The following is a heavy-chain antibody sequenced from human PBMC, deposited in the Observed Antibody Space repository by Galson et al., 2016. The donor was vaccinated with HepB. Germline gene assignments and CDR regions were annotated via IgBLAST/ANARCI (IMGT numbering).Heavy chain of an antibody. CDR3: ARGSHYYDSSGPFAY. CDR1: GGTFSSYA. J-gene: IGHJ4*02. Sequence: SVKVSCKASGGTFSSYAISWVRQAPGQGLEWMGRIIPIFATAHYAQRFHGRVTITADESTSTAYMELSSLRSEATAVYYCARGSHYYDSSGPFAYWGQGTLVTVSS. CDR2: IIPIFATA. D-gene: IGHD3-22*01. V-gene: IGHV1-69*13.